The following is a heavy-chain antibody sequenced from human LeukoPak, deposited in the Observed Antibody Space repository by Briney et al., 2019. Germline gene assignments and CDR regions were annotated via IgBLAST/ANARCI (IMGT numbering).Heavy chain of an antibody. CDR2: INPNSGGT. D-gene: IGHD2-2*01. CDR1: GYTFTGYY. J-gene: IGHJ6*02. V-gene: IGHV1-2*02. Sequence: AASVKVSCKASGYTFTGYYMHWVRQAPGQGLEWMGWINPNSGGTNYAQKFQGRVTMTRDTSISTAYMELSSLRSEDTAVYYCARGPGYCSSTSCLYYYYYGMDVWGQGTTVTVSS. CDR3: ARGPGYCSSTSCLYYYYYGMDV.